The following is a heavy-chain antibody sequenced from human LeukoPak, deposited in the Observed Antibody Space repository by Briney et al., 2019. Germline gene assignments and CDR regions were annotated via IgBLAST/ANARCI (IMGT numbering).Heavy chain of an antibody. Sequence: GGSLRLSCPVSEITFSKYWIHWVRQAPGKGLLWVSRISSDWTTTTYADFVKGRFTISRDDAKNTVYLQMNSLRVEDSALYYCLVTIVGGSSQHWGQGTLVTVSS. CDR1: EITFSKYW. CDR3: LVTIVGGSSQH. CDR2: ISSDWTTT. V-gene: IGHV3-74*01. D-gene: IGHD2-15*01. J-gene: IGHJ1*01.